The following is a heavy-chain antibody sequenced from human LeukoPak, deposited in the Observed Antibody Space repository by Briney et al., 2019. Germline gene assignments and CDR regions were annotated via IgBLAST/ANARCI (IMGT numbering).Heavy chain of an antibody. V-gene: IGHV3-33*01. CDR1: GFTFSGYG. CDR2: VWNDGTKK. CDR3: GRARGAAWTGPIDY. J-gene: IGHJ4*02. D-gene: IGHD6-13*01. Sequence: GGFLRLSCEASGFTFSGYGMHWVRQAPGKRPEWVAVVWNDGTKKYYADSVKGRFTISRDKSKKTRYLQMNSLRAEDTAVYYCGRARGAAWTGPIDYWGRGTLVTVSS.